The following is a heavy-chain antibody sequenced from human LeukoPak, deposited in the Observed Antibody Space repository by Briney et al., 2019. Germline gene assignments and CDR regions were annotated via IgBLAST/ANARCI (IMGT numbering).Heavy chain of an antibody. V-gene: IGHV1-8*03. D-gene: IGHD4-17*01. CDR2: MNPNSGNT. CDR1: GYTFTSYD. Sequence: ASVKVSCKASGYTFTSYDINWVRQDTGQGLEWMGWMNPNSGNTGYAQKFQGRVTITRNTPKSTAYMELSSLRSEDTAVYYCARDTVTDPLWYVDVWGKGTTVTISS. J-gene: IGHJ6*03. CDR3: ARDTVTDPLWYVDV.